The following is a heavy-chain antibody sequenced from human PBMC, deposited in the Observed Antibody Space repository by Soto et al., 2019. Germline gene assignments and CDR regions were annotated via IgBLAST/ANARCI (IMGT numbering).Heavy chain of an antibody. V-gene: IGHV3-48*01. D-gene: IGHD6-19*01. CDR1: GFTFSSYS. Sequence: GGSLRLSCAASGFTFSSYSMNWVRQAPGKGLEWVSYISSSSSPIYYADSVKGRFSISRDNSKSTLYLRMNSLRAEDTAVYYCAGSSDWYAWFDPWGQGTLVTVSS. CDR2: ISSSSSPI. CDR3: AGSSDWYAWFDP. J-gene: IGHJ5*02.